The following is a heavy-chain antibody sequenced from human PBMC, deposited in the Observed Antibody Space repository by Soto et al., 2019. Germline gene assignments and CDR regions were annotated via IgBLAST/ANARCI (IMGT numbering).Heavy chain of an antibody. D-gene: IGHD2-8*02. CDR1: GGSFSGYY. Sequence: QVQLQQRGAGRLKPSETLSLTCAVYGGSFSGYYWTWIRQPPGTGLEWIGEIIHSGSTNYNPSLKSRVTISVDTSKNQFSLKLTSVTAADTAVYYCARDKITGLFDYWGQGTLVTVSS. J-gene: IGHJ4*02. CDR2: IIHSGST. V-gene: IGHV4-34*12. CDR3: ARDKITGLFDY.